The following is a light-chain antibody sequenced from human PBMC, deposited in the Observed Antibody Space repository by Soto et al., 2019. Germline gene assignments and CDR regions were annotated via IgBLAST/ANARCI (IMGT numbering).Light chain of an antibody. CDR3: AAWDDSLNGVV. Sequence: QAVVTQPPSAYGTPGQRVTISCSGSSSNIGSNTVNWYRQLPGTAPKLLIYSNNQRPSGVPDRFSGSKSGTSAYLAISGLQSEDEADYFCAAWDDSLNGVVFGGGTKLTVL. CDR1: SSNIGSNT. J-gene: IGLJ2*01. CDR2: SNN. V-gene: IGLV1-44*01.